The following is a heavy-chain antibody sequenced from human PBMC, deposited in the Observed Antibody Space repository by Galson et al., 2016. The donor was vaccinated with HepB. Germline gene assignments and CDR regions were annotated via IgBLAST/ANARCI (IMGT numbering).Heavy chain of an antibody. J-gene: IGHJ1*01. CDR2: ISWNNGRI. D-gene: IGHD3-22*01. V-gene: IGHV3-9*01. Sequence: SLRLSCAGSGLRFDDHAFHWVRQAPGKGLEWVAGISWNNGRIGYADSVKGRFTITRDNTNNSLHLQMKTLRPEDTALYYCAKDISPQYDSSGYFTRRCMPHWGQGTLVTVSS. CDR1: GLRFDDHA. CDR3: AKDISPQYDSSGYFTRRCMPH.